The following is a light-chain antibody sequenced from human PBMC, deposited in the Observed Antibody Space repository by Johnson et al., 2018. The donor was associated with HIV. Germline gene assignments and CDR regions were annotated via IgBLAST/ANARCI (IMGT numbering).Light chain of an antibody. Sequence: QAVLTQPPSVSAAPGQKVTISCSGSSSNIGNNFVSWYQQLPGAAPKLLIYENNKRPSGIPDRFSGSTSGTSATLGITGLQTGDEADYYCGTWDSSLSAPVVGTGTKVTVL. CDR2: ENN. J-gene: IGLJ1*01. V-gene: IGLV1-51*02. CDR1: SSNIGNNF. CDR3: GTWDSSLSAPV.